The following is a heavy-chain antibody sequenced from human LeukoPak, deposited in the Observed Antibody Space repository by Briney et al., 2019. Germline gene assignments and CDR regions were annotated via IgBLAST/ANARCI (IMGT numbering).Heavy chain of an antibody. CDR3: ARESPGYNPDY. V-gene: IGHV4-59*01. CDR2: VYYSGGT. J-gene: IGHJ4*02. CDR1: GGSISSYY. D-gene: IGHD1-14*01. Sequence: PSETLSLTCAVYGGSISSYYWSWIRQPPGKALEWIGYVYYSGGTEYNPSLKSRVTISVDTSRNQFSLRLSSVTAADTAVYYCARESPGYNPDYWGQGTLVTVSS.